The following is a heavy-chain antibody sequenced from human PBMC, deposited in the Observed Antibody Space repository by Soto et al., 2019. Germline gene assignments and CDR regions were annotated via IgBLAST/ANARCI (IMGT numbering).Heavy chain of an antibody. CDR3: AKPVAGTIYYYGIDG. V-gene: IGHV3-23*01. J-gene: IGHJ6*04. Sequence: PGGSLRLSCAASGFTFSSYAMSWVRQAPGKGLEWVSAISGSGGSTYYADSVKGRFTISRDNSKNTLYLQMNSLRAEDTAVYYCAKPVAGTIYYYGIDGWGKGTTVTVSS. CDR2: ISGSGGST. CDR1: GFTFSSYA. D-gene: IGHD6-19*01.